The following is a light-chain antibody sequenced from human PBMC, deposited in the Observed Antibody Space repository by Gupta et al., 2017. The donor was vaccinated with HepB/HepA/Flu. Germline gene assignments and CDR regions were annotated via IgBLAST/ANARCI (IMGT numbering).Light chain of an antibody. Sequence: EIVLTQSPATLSLSPGERATLSCRARQTISHSSLAWYQHKPGQAPRLLIYGASSRTTGIPDRFSGSGSGTDFTLTISRLEPEDFAVYYCQQFASSPYTFGQGTRLEI. CDR1: QTISHSS. V-gene: IGKV3-20*01. CDR3: QQFASSPYT. J-gene: IGKJ2*01. CDR2: GAS.